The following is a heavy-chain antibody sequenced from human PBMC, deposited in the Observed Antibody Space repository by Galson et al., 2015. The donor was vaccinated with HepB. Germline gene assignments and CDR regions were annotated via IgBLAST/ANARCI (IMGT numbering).Heavy chain of an antibody. CDR1: GFTFSSYA. D-gene: IGHD6-13*01. V-gene: IGHV3-23*01. Sequence: SLRLSCAASGFTFSSYAMSWVRQAPGKGLEWVSAISGSGGSTYYADSVKGRFTISRDNSKNTLYLQMNSLRPDDTAVYYCARVPRIAAAGMFDYWGQGTLVTVSS. J-gene: IGHJ4*02. CDR2: ISGSGGST. CDR3: ARVPRIAAAGMFDY.